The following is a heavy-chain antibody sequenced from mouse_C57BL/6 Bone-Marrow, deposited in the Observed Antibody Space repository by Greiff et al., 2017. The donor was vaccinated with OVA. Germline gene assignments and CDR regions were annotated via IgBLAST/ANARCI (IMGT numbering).Heavy chain of an antibody. CDR2: IDPSDSYT. J-gene: IGHJ1*03. CDR1: GYTFTSYW. V-gene: IGHV1-50*01. Sequence: VQLQQPGAELVKPGASVKLSCKASGYTFTSYWMQWVKQRPGQSLEWIGEIDPSDSYTNYNQKFKGKATLTVDTSSSTAYMQLSSLTSEDSAVYYCASLYYDYSHWYFDVWGTGTTVTVSS. D-gene: IGHD2-4*01. CDR3: ASLYYDYSHWYFDV.